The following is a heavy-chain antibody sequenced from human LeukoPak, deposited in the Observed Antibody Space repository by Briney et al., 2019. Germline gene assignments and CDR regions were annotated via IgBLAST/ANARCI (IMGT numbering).Heavy chain of an antibody. D-gene: IGHD6-13*01. CDR2: IIPILGIA. CDR3: ARDPEIAAAGTPRWFDP. Sequence: ASVKVSCKASGGTFSSYAISWVRQAPGQGLEWMGRIIPILGIANYAQKFQGRVTITADKSTSTAYMELSGLRSEDTAVYYCARDPEIAAAGTPRWFDPWGQGTLVTVSS. CDR1: GGTFSSYA. V-gene: IGHV1-69*04. J-gene: IGHJ5*02.